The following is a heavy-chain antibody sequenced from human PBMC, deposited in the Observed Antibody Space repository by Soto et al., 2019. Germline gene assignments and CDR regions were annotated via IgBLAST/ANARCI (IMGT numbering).Heavy chain of an antibody. Sequence: HPGGSLRLSCAASGFTFSSYWMSWVRQAPGKGLEWVANIKQDGSEKYYVDSVKGRFTISRDNAKNSLYLQMNSLRAEDTAVYYCARVGREGQWPKSFDYWGQGTLVTVSS. D-gene: IGHD6-19*01. J-gene: IGHJ4*02. CDR2: IKQDGSEK. CDR1: GFTFSSYW. V-gene: IGHV3-7*01. CDR3: ARVGREGQWPKSFDY.